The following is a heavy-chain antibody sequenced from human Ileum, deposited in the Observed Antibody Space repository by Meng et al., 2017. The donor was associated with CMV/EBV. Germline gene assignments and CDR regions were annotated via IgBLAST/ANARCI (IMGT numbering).Heavy chain of an antibody. V-gene: IGHV4-39*01. CDR1: GGSISSSSYY. CDR3: ASHRYSASYYSDY. J-gene: IGHJ4*02. CDR2: IYYSGST. D-gene: IGHD2-2*01. Sequence: SETLSLTCTVSGGSISSSSYYWGWIRQPPGKGLEWIGSIYYSGSTYYNPSLKSRVTISVDTSKNQFSLKLSSVTAADTAVYYCASHRYSASYYSDYWAQGTLVTVSS.